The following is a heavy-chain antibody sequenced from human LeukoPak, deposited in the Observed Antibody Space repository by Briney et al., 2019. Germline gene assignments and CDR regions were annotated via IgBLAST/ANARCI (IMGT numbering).Heavy chain of an antibody. V-gene: IGHV3-30*02. Sequence: GGSLRLSCAASGFTFSSYGMQWVRQAPGKGLELVSFIRHDGSIKYYVDSVKGRFTISRDNSKNTLYLQMNSLRTEDTAVYYCARDKIAVRPGWFDPWGQGTLVTVSS. J-gene: IGHJ5*02. D-gene: IGHD6-6*01. CDR1: GFTFSSYG. CDR3: ARDKIAVRPGWFDP. CDR2: IRHDGSIK.